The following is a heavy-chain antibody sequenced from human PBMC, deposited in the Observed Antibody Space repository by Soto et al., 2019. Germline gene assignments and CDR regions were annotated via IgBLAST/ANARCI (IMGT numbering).Heavy chain of an antibody. CDR3: ARGNHRWLQLWYFDL. CDR2: IIPIFGTA. V-gene: IGHV1-69*12. J-gene: IGHJ2*01. D-gene: IGHD5-12*01. Sequence: QVQLVQSGAEVKKPGSSVTVSCKASGGTFSSYTISWVRQAPGQGLEWMGGIIPIFGTANYAQKFQGRVTITAYESTSTAYMELSSLRSEDTAVYYCARGNHRWLQLWYFDLWGRGTLGTVSS. CDR1: GGTFSSYT.